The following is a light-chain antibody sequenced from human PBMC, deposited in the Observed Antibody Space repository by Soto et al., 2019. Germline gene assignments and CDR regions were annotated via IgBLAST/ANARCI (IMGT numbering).Light chain of an antibody. V-gene: IGLV3-21*02. CDR1: TIGSKS. CDR2: DDS. Sequence: SYELTQPPSVSVAPGQTARITCGGNTIGSKSVHWYQQKPGQATVLVVYDDSDRPSGIPERFSGSNSGNTATLTISRVEAGDEADYYCQVWDSSSDPYYVFGTGTKLTVL. CDR3: QVWDSSSDPYYV. J-gene: IGLJ1*01.